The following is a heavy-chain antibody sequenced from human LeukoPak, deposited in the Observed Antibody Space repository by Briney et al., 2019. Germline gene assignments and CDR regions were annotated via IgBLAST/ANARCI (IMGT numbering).Heavy chain of an antibody. V-gene: IGHV3-21*01. J-gene: IGHJ4*02. Sequence: KPGGSLRLSCAASGFTFSSYSMNWVRQAPGKGLEWVSSISSSSSYIYYADSVKGRFTISRDNAKNSLYLQMNSLRAEDTAVYYCAREGVVVIGFDYWGLGTLVTVSS. CDR2: ISSSSSYI. D-gene: IGHD3-22*01. CDR1: GFTFSSYS. CDR3: AREGVVVIGFDY.